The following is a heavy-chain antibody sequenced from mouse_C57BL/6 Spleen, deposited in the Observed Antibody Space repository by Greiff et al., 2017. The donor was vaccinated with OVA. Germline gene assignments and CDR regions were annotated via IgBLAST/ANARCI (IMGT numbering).Heavy chain of an antibody. CDR2: IYPSDSET. V-gene: IGHV1-52*01. Sequence: QVQPQQPGAELVRPGSFVKLSCKASGYTFPSFLMHWVEPRPIQGLEWIGNIYPSDSETHYQQKFKDKATFTIVKSASTAYMQLSSLTSEDSAVYDCARSPRDWYFDVWGTGTTVTVSS. J-gene: IGHJ1*03. CDR1: GYTFPSFL. CDR3: ARSPRDWYFDV.